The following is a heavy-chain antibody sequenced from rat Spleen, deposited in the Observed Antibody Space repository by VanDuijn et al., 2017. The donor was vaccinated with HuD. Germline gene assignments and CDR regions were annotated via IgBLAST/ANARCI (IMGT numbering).Heavy chain of an antibody. CDR3: ARWGYSRPFDVMDA. D-gene: IGHD1-2*01. V-gene: IGHV5S13*01. CDR2: ISPSGGAT. J-gene: IGHJ4*01. CDR1: GFTFRNYD. Sequence: EVQLVESGGGLVQPGRSLKLSCAASGFTFRNYDMAWVRQAPTMGLEWVTSISPSGGATYYRDSVKGRFTVSRDNAKNTLYLQLDSLRSEDTATYYCARWGYSRPFDVMDAWGQGASVTVSS.